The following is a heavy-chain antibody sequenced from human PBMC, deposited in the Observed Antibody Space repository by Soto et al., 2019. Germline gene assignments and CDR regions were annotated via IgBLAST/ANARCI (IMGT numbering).Heavy chain of an antibody. V-gene: IGHV3-23*01. CDR3: AKVIGGSESYWGGSHYYYALDV. CDR2: ISGSDSTT. CDR1: GFIFSDYA. Sequence: EVQLLESGGGLTQPGGSLRLSCAASGFIFSDYAMYWVRQAPGKGLEWVSVISGSDSTTYYADSVRGRFTMSRDNSRNTIYLQMMSLRAEDTAVYYCAKVIGGSESYWGGSHYYYALDVWGQGTTVTVSS. D-gene: IGHD3-10*01. J-gene: IGHJ6*02.